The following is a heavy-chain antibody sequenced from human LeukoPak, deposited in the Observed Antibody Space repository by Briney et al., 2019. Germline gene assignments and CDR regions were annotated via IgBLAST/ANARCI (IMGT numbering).Heavy chain of an antibody. CDR1: GFTFSSYS. J-gene: IGHJ4*02. Sequence: GGSLRLSCAASGFTFSSYSMNWVRQAPGKGLEWVSYISSSSSTIYYADSVKGRFTVSRDNSKNSLYLQMNSLRAEDTAVYYCARDYRGRGPSGWYLDYWGQGTLVTVSS. V-gene: IGHV3-48*04. D-gene: IGHD6-19*01. CDR3: ARDYRGRGPSGWYLDY. CDR2: ISSSSSTI.